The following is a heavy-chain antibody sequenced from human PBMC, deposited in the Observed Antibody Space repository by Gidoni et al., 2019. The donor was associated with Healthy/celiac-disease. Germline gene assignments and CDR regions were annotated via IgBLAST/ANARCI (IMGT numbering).Heavy chain of an antibody. V-gene: IGHV4-39*01. D-gene: IGHD6-19*01. Sequence: QLQLQESGPGLVKPSETLSLTCTVSGGSISSSSYYWGWIRQPPGKGLEWIGSIYYRGSTYYNPALKSRVTISVDTSKNQFSLKLSSVTAADTAVYYCARLFMGLGGWYNFDYWGQGTLVTVSS. J-gene: IGHJ4*02. CDR1: GGSISSSSYY. CDR2: IYYRGST. CDR3: ARLFMGLGGWYNFDY.